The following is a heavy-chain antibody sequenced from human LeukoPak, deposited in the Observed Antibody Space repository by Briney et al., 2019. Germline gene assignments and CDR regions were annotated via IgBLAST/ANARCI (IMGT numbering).Heavy chain of an antibody. Sequence: GRSLRLSCAASGFTFDDYAMHWVRQAPGKGLEWVSGISWNSGSINYADSVKGRFTISRDNAKNSLYLQMNSLRVEDTALYYCAKDDSYGGNSNFDYWGQGTLVTVSS. CDR3: AKDDSYGGNSNFDY. CDR1: GFTFDDYA. J-gene: IGHJ4*02. V-gene: IGHV3-9*01. CDR2: ISWNSGSI. D-gene: IGHD4-23*01.